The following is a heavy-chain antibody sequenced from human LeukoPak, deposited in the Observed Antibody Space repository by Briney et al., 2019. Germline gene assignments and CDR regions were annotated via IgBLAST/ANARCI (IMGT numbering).Heavy chain of an antibody. D-gene: IGHD3-22*01. J-gene: IGHJ4*02. Sequence: ASVKVSCKASGYTFTSYGISWVRQAPGQGLEWMGWISAYNGNTNYAQKLQGRVTMTTDTSTSTAYMELRSLRSDDTAVYYCARGLSPRTLYYYDSSGSPFDYWGQGTLVTASS. CDR1: GYTFTSYG. CDR3: ARGLSPRTLYYYDSSGSPFDY. CDR2: ISAYNGNT. V-gene: IGHV1-18*01.